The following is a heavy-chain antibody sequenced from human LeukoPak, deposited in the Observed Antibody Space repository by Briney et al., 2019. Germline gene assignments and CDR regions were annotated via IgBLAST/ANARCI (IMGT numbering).Heavy chain of an antibody. CDR2: INPNSGGT. J-gene: IGHJ4*02. CDR1: GGTFSSYA. CDR3: ARDRGYNPVDH. V-gene: IGHV1-2*02. Sequence: ASVKVSCKASGGTFSSYAISWVRQAPGQGLEWMGWINPNSGGTNYAQKFQGRVTMTRDTSISTAYMELSRLRSDDTAVYYCARDRGYNPVDHWGQGTLVTVSS. D-gene: IGHD5-24*01.